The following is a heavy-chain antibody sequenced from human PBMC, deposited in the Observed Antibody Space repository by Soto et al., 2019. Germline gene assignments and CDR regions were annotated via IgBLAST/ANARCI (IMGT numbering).Heavy chain of an antibody. CDR2: VYNSVST. CDR3: ARYRREAVAGYTLDN. CDR1: GGSISSNY. D-gene: IGHD6-13*01. Sequence: PTDTVSLTCTVSGGSISSNYWTWIRQPPGKGLEWIGYVYNSVSTNYNPSLKSRVTISEDTSKSQFSLKVNSMTAADTAVYYCARYRREAVAGYTLDNWGQGILV. V-gene: IGHV4-59*07. J-gene: IGHJ4*02.